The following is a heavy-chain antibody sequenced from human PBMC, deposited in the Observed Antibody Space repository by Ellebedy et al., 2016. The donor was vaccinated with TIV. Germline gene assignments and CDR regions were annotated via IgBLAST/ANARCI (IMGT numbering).Heavy chain of an antibody. CDR1: GGSFSGYY. V-gene: IGHV4-34*01. CDR3: ARDQGVWFGELLD. J-gene: IGHJ4*02. CDR2: INHSGST. D-gene: IGHD3-10*01. Sequence: SETLSLTXAVYGGSFSGYYWSWIRQPPGKGLEWIGEINHSGSTNYNPPLKSRVTISVDTSKNQFSLKLSSVTAADTAVYYCARDQGVWFGELLDWGQGTLVTVSS.